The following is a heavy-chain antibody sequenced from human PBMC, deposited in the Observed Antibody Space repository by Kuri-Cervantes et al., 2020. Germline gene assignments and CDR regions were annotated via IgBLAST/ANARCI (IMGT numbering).Heavy chain of an antibody. V-gene: IGHV1-2*02. CDR2: INPNSGGT. CDR3: AKSERTGHYGGYFQH. J-gene: IGHJ1*01. D-gene: IGHD3-9*01. Sequence: ASVKVSCKASGGTFSSYAISWVRQAPGQGLEWMGWINPNSGGTSRAQKFQGRVTMTRDTSISTAYMELSGLRSDDTAVYFCAKSERTGHYGGYFQHWGQGTLVTVSS. CDR1: GGTFSSYA.